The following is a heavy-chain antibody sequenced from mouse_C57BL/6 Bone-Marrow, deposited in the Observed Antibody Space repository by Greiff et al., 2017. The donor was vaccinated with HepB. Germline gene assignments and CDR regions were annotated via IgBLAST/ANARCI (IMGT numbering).Heavy chain of an antibody. CDR1: GYAFTNYL. Sequence: VQLQQSGAELVRPGTSVKVSCKASGYAFTNYLIEWVKQRPGQGLEWIGVINPGSGGTNYNEKFKGKATLTADKSSSTAYMQLSSLTSEDSAVYFCARSGGVAHFDDWGKGTTLTVSS. CDR3: ARSGGVAHFDD. CDR2: INPGSGGT. J-gene: IGHJ2*01. D-gene: IGHD1-1*01. V-gene: IGHV1-54*01.